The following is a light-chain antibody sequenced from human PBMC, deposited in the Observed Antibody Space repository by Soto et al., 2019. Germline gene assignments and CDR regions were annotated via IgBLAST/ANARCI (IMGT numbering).Light chain of an antibody. J-gene: IGLJ1*01. CDR1: SSDVGGYNS. Sequence: QSALTQPASVSGSPGQSITISCTGTSSDVGGYNSVSWYQQHPGKAPKLVIYEVTNRPSGIPNRFSGSKSGNTASLTISGLQAEDEADYYCSSYTSSSTRVFGTGTKVTDL. V-gene: IGLV2-14*01. CDR2: EVT. CDR3: SSYTSSSTRV.